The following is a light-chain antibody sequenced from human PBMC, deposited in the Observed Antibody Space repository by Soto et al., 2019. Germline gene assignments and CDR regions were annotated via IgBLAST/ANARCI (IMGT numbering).Light chain of an antibody. CDR3: QQYYSGVFT. Sequence: AIRMTQSPSSFSASTGDRVTITCRASQGISSYLAWYQQKPGKAPKLLIYAASTLQSGVPSRFSGSGSGTDFTLTISCLQSEDFATYYCQQYYSGVFTFGPGTKVDIK. CDR2: AAS. V-gene: IGKV1-8*01. CDR1: QGISSY. J-gene: IGKJ3*01.